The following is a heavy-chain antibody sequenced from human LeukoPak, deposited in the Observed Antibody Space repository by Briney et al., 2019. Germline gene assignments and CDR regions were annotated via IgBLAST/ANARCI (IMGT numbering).Heavy chain of an antibody. CDR3: AEGTSRDGYGY. V-gene: IGHV3-23*01. CDR2: ISGSGGST. J-gene: IGHJ4*02. CDR1: GFTFSSYG. D-gene: IGHD5-24*01. Sequence: GGSLRLSCAASGFTFSSYGMSWVRQAPGKGLEWVSAISGSGGSTYYADSVKGRFTISRDNSKNTLYLQVNSLRAEDTAVYHCAEGTSRDGYGYWGQGTLVTVSS.